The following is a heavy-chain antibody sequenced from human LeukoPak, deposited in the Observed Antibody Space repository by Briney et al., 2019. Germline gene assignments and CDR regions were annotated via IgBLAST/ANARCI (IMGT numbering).Heavy chain of an antibody. CDR2: IIPILGIA. D-gene: IGHD4-23*01. CDR3: ARASTVVTPWGY. CDR1: RGTFSSYA. J-gene: IGHJ4*02. Sequence: SVKVSCKASRGTFSSYAISWVRQAPGQGLEWMGRIIPILGIANYAQKFQGRVTITADKSTSTAYMELSSLRSEDTAVYYCARASTVVTPWGYWGQGTLVTVSS. V-gene: IGHV1-69*04.